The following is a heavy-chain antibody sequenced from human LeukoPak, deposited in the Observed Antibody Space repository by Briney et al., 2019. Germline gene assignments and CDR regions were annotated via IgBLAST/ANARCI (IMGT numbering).Heavy chain of an antibody. CDR3: ARLPAGDFYASGRFDL. CDR2: INPGDSDI. J-gene: IGHJ5*02. CDR1: GYTFTTHC. Sequence: GASLQISSKSSGYTFTTHCIGWGRQMPRKGLEGMASINPGDSDIRYSPSFQSQVTISVDTSNNPASLKWSTLTASDTALYYCARLPAGDFYASGRFDLWVQGTLVSVSS. V-gene: IGHV5-51*01. D-gene: IGHD2/OR15-2a*01.